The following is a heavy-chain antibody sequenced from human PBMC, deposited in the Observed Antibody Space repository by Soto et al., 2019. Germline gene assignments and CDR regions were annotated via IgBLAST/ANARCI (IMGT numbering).Heavy chain of an antibody. CDR3: ARAGHGTMVRGVISWFDP. CDR1: GGSISSGGYS. J-gene: IGHJ5*02. D-gene: IGHD3-10*01. V-gene: IGHV4-30-2*01. CDR2: IYHSGST. Sequence: SETLSLTCAVSGGSISSGGYSWSWIRQPPGKGLEWIGYIYHSGSTYYNPSLKSRVTISVDRSKNQFSLKLSSVTAADTAVYYCARAGHGTMVRGVISWFDPWGQGTLVTVSS.